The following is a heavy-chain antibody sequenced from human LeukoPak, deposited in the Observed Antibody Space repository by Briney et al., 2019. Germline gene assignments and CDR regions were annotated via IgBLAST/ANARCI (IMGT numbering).Heavy chain of an antibody. CDR2: INWNGGST. CDR3: ARVGTEVRGVIIIYYYYYMDV. CDR1: GFTFDDYG. V-gene: IGHV3-20*04. D-gene: IGHD3-10*01. Sequence: GGSLRLSCAASGFTFDDYGMSWVRQAPGKGLEWVSGINWNGGSTGYADSVKGRFTISRDNAKNSLYLQMNSLRAEDTALYYCARVGTEVRGVIIIYYYYYMDVWGKGTRSPSP. J-gene: IGHJ6*03.